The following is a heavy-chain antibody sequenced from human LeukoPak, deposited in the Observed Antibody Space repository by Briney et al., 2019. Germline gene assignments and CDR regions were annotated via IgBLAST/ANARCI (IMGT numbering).Heavy chain of an antibody. CDR1: GFTFSRYG. Sequence: GGSLRLSCAASGFTFSRYGMRWVRQAPGKGLEWVAVISYDGRNKYYADSVKGRFTISRDNSKNTLYLQMSSLRVEDTAIYYCASHWAQQVVSDYWGQGTLVTVSS. D-gene: IGHD6-13*01. V-gene: IGHV3-30*03. CDR2: ISYDGRNK. J-gene: IGHJ4*02. CDR3: ASHWAQQVVSDY.